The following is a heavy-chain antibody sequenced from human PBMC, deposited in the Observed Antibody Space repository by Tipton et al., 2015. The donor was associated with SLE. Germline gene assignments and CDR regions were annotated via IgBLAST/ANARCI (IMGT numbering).Heavy chain of an antibody. CDR3: ARDMGGLRDY. J-gene: IGHJ4*02. V-gene: IGHV4-34*01. Sequence: TLSRTCAVYGGSFSGYYWSWIRQPPGKGLEWIGEINHSGSTNYNPSLKSRVTISVDTSKNQFSLKLSSVTAADTAVYYCARDMGGLRDYWGQGTLVTVSS. CDR2: INHSGST. D-gene: IGHD4-17*01. CDR1: GGSFSGYY.